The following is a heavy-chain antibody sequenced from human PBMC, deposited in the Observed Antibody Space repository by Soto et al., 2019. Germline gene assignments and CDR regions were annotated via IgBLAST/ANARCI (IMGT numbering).Heavy chain of an antibody. CDR1: GFTFSSYG. CDR3: ERPNYYHSSGPGMSTEYFQH. V-gene: IGHV3-33*01. J-gene: IGHJ1*01. D-gene: IGHD3-22*01. Sequence: GGSLRLSCAASGFTFSSYGMHWVRQAPGKGLEWVAVIWYDGSNKYYADSVKGRFTISRDNSKNTLYLQMNSLRAEDTAVYYCERPNYYHSSGPGMSTEYFQHWGQGTLVTVSS. CDR2: IWYDGSNK.